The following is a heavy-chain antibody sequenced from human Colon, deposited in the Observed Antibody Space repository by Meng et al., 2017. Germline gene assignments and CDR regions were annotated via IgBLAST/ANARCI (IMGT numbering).Heavy chain of an antibody. CDR1: GGSINSESYY. V-gene: IGHV4-61*02. J-gene: IGHJ3*02. CDR2: VYTNGIT. CDR3: VRRGSGYYYGSAFDI. Sequence: LRLSCTVSGGSINSESYYWSWIRQSAGKGLEWIGRVYTNGITDYHPSLQSRVKMSVDASRTQFFLNLSSVTAADTAVYYCVRRGSGYYYGSAFDIWGPGTKVTVSS. D-gene: IGHD3-22*01.